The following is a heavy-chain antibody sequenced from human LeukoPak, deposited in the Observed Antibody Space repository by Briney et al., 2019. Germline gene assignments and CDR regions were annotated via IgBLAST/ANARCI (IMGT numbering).Heavy chain of an antibody. D-gene: IGHD3-10*01. CDR2: INPNSGGT. CDR1: GYTFTGYY. CDR3: ARDRQITMVRGVYTDAFDI. J-gene: IGHJ3*02. V-gene: IGHV1-2*02. Sequence: ASVKVSCKASGYTFTGYYMHWVRQAPGQGLEWMGWINPNSGGTNYAQKFQGRVTMTRDTSISTAYMELSRLRSDDTAVYYCARDRQITMVRGVYTDAFDIWGQGTMVTVSS.